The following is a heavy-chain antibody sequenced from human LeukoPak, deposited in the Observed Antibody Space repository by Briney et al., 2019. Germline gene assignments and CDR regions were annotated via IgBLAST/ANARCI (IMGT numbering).Heavy chain of an antibody. Sequence: GGSLRLSCTVSGFTLGDYAMSWFRQAPGKGLEWVGFIRSKAYGGTTEYAASVKGRFTISRDDSKSIAYLQMNSLKTEDTAVYYCTRGSGQFVVVPAAIVGIADDAFDIWGQGTMVTVSS. CDR1: GFTLGDYA. D-gene: IGHD2-2*02. CDR2: IRSKAYGGTT. V-gene: IGHV3-49*03. J-gene: IGHJ3*02. CDR3: TRGSGQFVVVPAAIVGIADDAFDI.